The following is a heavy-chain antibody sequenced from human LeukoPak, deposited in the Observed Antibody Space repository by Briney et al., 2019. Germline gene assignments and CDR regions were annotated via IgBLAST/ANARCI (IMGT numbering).Heavy chain of an antibody. Sequence: SETLSLTCTVSGGSVSSGSYYWSWIRQPPGKGLEWIGYIYYSGSTNYNPSLKSRVTISVDTSKNQFSLKLSSVTAADTAVYYCARTKTVYGSGKDTTTLAPDYWGQGTLVTVSS. CDR2: IYYSGST. D-gene: IGHD3-10*01. CDR1: GGSVSSGSYY. CDR3: ARTKTVYGSGKDTTTLAPDY. J-gene: IGHJ4*02. V-gene: IGHV4-61*01.